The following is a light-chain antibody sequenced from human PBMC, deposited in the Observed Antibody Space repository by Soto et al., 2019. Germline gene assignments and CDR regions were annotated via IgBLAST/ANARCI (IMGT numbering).Light chain of an antibody. Sequence: QSALAQPASVSGSPGQSITISCTGTSSDVGGYNYVSWYQQHPGKATKLMIYDVSNRPSGVSNRFTGSKSGNTASLTISKLQAEDEADYYCSSYTSSSTFFGTGTKVTVL. V-gene: IGLV2-14*01. CDR1: SSDVGGYNY. CDR2: DVS. CDR3: SSYTSSSTF. J-gene: IGLJ1*01.